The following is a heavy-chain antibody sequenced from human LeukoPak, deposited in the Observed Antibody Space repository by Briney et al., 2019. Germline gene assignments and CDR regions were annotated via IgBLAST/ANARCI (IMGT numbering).Heavy chain of an antibody. V-gene: IGHV3-53*01. CDR1: GLTVSSNY. CDR3: ARVLWELLGRGGSYYFDY. D-gene: IGHD1-26*01. J-gene: IGHJ4*02. CDR2: IYSGGST. Sequence: GGSLRLSCAASGLTVSSNYMSRVRQAPGKGLEWVSVIYSGGSTYYADSVKGRFTISRDNSKNTLYLQMNTLRAEDTAVYYCARVLWELLGRGGSYYFDYWGQGALVTVSS.